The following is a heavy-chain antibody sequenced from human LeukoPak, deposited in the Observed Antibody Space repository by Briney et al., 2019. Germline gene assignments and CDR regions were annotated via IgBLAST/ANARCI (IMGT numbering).Heavy chain of an antibody. CDR2: ISGTGSST. J-gene: IGHJ6*02. Sequence: GGSLRLSCEASGFTFGNYAMNWVRQAPGKGLEWVSTISGTGSSTYYADSAKGRFTISRDNSKDTLFLQLNSLTAADTAMYYCHVTAGTWDYYGMDVWGQGTTVTVSS. D-gene: IGHD6-19*01. CDR3: HVTAGTWDYYGMDV. CDR1: GFTFGNYA. V-gene: IGHV3-23*01.